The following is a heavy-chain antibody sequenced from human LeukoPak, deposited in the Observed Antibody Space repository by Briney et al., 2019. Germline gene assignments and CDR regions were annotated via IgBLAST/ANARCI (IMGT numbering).Heavy chain of an antibody. Sequence: ASVKVSCKASGYTFTAYYIHWVRQAPGQGLEWMGWINPASGGTSYAQKFQGRVTMTSDTSISTAYMELSRLRSDDTAVYFCARAGGGYSSGSGAFDIWGQGTMVTVSS. CDR2: INPASGGT. J-gene: IGHJ3*02. V-gene: IGHV1-2*02. CDR1: GYTFTAYY. D-gene: IGHD5-18*01. CDR3: ARAGGGYSSGSGAFDI.